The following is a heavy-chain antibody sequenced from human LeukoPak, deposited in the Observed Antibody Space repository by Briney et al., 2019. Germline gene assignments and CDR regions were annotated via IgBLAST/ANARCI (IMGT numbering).Heavy chain of an antibody. CDR2: ISSSSSYI. CDR3: ARGSVFTFGSSHRHFDY. V-gene: IGHV3-21*01. Sequence: GSLRLSCAASGFTFSSYSMNWVRQAPGKGLEWVSSISSSSSYIYYADSVKGRFTISRDNAKNSLYLQMNSLRAEDTAVYYCARGSVFTFGSSHRHFDYWGQGTLVTVSS. J-gene: IGHJ4*02. D-gene: IGHD6-13*01. CDR1: GFTFSSYS.